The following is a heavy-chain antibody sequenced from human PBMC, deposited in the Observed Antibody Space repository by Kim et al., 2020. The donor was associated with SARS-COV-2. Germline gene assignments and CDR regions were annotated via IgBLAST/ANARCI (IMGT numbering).Heavy chain of an antibody. Sequence: SVKVSCKASGGTFSSYAISWVRQAPGQGLEWMGGIIPIFGTANYAQKFQGRVTITADESTSTAYMELSSLRSEDTAVYYCAREKQGYSYGNNWFDPWGQGTQVTVSS. D-gene: IGHD5-18*01. CDR1: GGTFSSYA. V-gene: IGHV1-69*13. CDR2: IIPIFGTA. CDR3: AREKQGYSYGNNWFDP. J-gene: IGHJ5*02.